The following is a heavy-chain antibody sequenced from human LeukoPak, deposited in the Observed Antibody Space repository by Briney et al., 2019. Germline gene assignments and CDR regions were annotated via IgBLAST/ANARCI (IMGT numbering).Heavy chain of an antibody. V-gene: IGHV1-18*01. J-gene: IGHJ4*02. D-gene: IGHD6-19*01. Sequence: ASVRVSCKASGYTFTSYGISWVRQAPGQGLEWMGWISAYNGNTNYAQKLQGRVTMTTDTSTSTAYMELRSLRSDDTAVYYCARTIAVAGHFDYWGQGTLVTVSS. CDR1: GYTFTSYG. CDR3: ARTIAVAGHFDY. CDR2: ISAYNGNT.